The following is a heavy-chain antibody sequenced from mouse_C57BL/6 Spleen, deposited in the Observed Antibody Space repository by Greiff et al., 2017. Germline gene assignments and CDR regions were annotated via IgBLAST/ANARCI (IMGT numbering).Heavy chain of an antibody. CDR2: IDPSDSYT. CDR3: ARRGPYAMDY. CDR1: GYTFTSYW. V-gene: IGHV1-69*01. J-gene: IGHJ4*01. Sequence: QVQLQQPGAELVMPGASVKLSCKASGYTFTSYWMHWVKPRPGQGLEWIGEIDPSDSYTNYNLKFKGKSTLTVDKSSSTAYMQLSSLTSEDSAVYYCARRGPYAMDYWGQGTSVTVSS.